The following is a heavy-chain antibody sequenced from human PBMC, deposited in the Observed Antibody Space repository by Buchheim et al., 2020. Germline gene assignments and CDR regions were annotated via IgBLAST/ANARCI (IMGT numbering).Heavy chain of an antibody. D-gene: IGHD6-6*01. Sequence: EVQLVESGGNWVQPGGSLRLSCAVSEFIFSNYWMSWVRQAPGKGPEWVANIKEDGTKKYYGDSVKGRFTISRDNAKNSLYLQMNSRRVEDSAVYYCARMTWRGSSSVGDYWGQGTL. CDR1: EFIFSNYW. CDR2: IKEDGTKK. CDR3: ARMTWRGSSSVGDY. J-gene: IGHJ4*02. V-gene: IGHV3-7*01.